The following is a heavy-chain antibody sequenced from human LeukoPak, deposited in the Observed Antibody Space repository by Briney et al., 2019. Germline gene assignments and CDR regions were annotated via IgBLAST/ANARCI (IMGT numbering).Heavy chain of an antibody. V-gene: IGHV1-8*01. CDR2: MNPNNNNV. CDR3: ARGAFLPQYRRDFDP. Sequence: ASVKVSCKASGYTFTSYDINWERQAPGQGLEWMGWMNPNNNNVGYAQKVQGRVTMTTDTSISTDYMELGSLTSEDTAVYYCARGAFLPQYRRDFDPWGQGTLVTVSS. CDR1: GYTFTSYD. J-gene: IGHJ5*02. D-gene: IGHD6-6*01.